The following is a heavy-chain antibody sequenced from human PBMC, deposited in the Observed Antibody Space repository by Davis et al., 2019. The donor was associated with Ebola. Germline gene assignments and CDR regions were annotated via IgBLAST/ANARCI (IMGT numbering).Heavy chain of an antibody. J-gene: IGHJ3*02. V-gene: IGHV3-11*01. CDR2: ISSSRSTI. CDR3: ARDGDILTGYREAFDI. CDR1: GFTFSAYY. D-gene: IGHD3-9*01. Sequence: GGSLRLSCAASGFTFSAYYMSRTRQAPGNGLEWVSYISSSRSTIYYADSVKGRFTISRDNAKNSLYLQMNSLRAEDTALYYCARDGDILTGYREAFDIWGQGTMVTVSS.